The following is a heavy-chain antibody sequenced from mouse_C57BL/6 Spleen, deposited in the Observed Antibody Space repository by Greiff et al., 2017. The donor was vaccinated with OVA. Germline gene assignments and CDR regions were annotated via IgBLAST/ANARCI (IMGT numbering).Heavy chain of an antibody. CDR1: GFTFSDYG. J-gene: IGHJ2*01. D-gene: IGHD1-1*01. CDR2: ISSGSSTI. V-gene: IGHV5-17*01. CDR3: ARPEYYGSLDY. Sequence: DVKLVESGGGLVKPGGSLKLSCAASGFTFSDYGMYWVRQAPEKGLEWVAYISSGSSTIYYADTVKGRFTISRDNAKNTLFLQMTSLRSEDTAMYYCARPEYYGSLDYWGQGTTLTVSS.